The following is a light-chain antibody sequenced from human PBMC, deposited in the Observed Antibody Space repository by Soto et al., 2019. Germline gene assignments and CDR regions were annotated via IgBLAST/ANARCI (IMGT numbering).Light chain of an antibody. CDR2: EVN. J-gene: IGLJ1*01. Sequence: QSALAQPPSASGSPGQSVAISCTGTSSDVGGYNYDSWYQQHPGKAPKLMIYEVNKRPSGVPDRFSGSKSGNTASLTVSGLQAEDEDDYYCSSYAGSSNVFGTGTKVTVL. V-gene: IGLV2-8*01. CDR1: SSDVGGYNY. CDR3: SSYAGSSNV.